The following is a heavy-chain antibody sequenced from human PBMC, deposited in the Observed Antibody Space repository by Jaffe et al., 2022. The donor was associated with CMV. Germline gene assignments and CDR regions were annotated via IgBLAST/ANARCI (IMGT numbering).Heavy chain of an antibody. CDR2: ISAYNGNT. CDR3: AREGKLRSSSPGIHYYYYGMDV. D-gene: IGHD6-6*01. V-gene: IGHV1-18*01. J-gene: IGHJ6*02. Sequence: QVQLVQSGAEVKKPGASVKVSCKASGYTFTSYGISWVRQAPGQGLEWMGWISAYNGNTNYAQKLQGRVTMTTDTSTSTAYMELRSLRSDDTAVYYCAREGKLRSSSPGIHYYYYGMDVWGQGTTVTVSS. CDR1: GYTFTSYG.